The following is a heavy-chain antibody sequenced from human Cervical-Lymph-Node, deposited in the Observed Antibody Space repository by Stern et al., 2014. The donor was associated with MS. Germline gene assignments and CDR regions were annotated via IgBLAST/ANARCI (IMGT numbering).Heavy chain of an antibody. V-gene: IGHV4-30-2*01. CDR3: ARVVRFLEWVPFDP. CDR1: GGSVSSGGYT. CDR2: IYEDESS. J-gene: IGHJ5*02. Sequence: QLQLQESGSGLVRPSQTLSLTCTVSGGSVSSGGYTWSWIRQPPGKGLEWIGYIYEDESSYYNPSLKSRVTISIDRSKTQFSLRLSSMTAADTALYYCARVVRFLEWVPFDPWGQGILVTVSS. D-gene: IGHD3-3*01.